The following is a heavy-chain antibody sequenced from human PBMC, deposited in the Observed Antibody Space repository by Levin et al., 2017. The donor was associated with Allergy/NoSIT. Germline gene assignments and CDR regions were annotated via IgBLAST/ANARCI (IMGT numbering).Heavy chain of an antibody. V-gene: IGHV5-51*01. CDR1: GSIFTSYW. Sequence: PGGSLRLSCKGSGSIFTSYWIAWVRQMPGKGLDLMGIIYPGDSGIRYSPSFQGQVTISADKSISTAYLQWSSLKASDTAMYYCARHHGLGDGMDVWGQGTTVTVSS. CDR3: ARHHGLGDGMDV. J-gene: IGHJ6*02. D-gene: IGHD3-16*01. CDR2: IYPGDSGI.